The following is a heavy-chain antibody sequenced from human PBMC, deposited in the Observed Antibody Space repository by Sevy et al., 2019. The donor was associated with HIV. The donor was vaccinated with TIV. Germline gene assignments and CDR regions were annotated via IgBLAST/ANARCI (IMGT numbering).Heavy chain of an antibody. D-gene: IGHD3-10*01. CDR2: INGDATST. CDR3: TGDYRYYGFLG. Sequence: GGSLRLSCAVSGFTFSNFWMHWVRQAPGKGLVWVSRINGDATSTSYADSVKGRFTISRDNAKNTLYLQMNSLRVEDTAVYYCTGDYRYYGFLGWGQGALVTVSS. CDR1: GFTFSNFW. J-gene: IGHJ4*02. V-gene: IGHV3-74*01.